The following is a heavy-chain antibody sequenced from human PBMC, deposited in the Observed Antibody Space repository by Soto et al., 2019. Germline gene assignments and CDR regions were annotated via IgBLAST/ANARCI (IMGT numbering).Heavy chain of an antibody. D-gene: IGHD6-6*01. Sequence: GGSLRLSCAASGFTFSSYAMSWVRQAPGKGLEWVSAISGSGGSTYYADSVKGRFTISRDNSKNTLYLQMNSLRAEDAAVYYCAKDTPPVRDSLFDYWGQGTLVTSPQ. CDR2: ISGSGGST. CDR3: AKDTPPVRDSLFDY. J-gene: IGHJ4*02. CDR1: GFTFSSYA. V-gene: IGHV3-23*01.